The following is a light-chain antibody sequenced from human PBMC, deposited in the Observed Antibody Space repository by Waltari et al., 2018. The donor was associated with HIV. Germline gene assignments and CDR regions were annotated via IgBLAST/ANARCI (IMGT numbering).Light chain of an antibody. V-gene: IGKV1-39*01. J-gene: IGKJ2*01. CDR2: IAS. Sequence: DIQMSQAPSTLSASLGASVPIPCRASQTVGNDLNWYQQKSGEAPKLLIYIASSLYSDVPPRFSGSRSGNDFTLTITSLQPEDFATYFCQQSSATPYTFGQGTRLDVK. CDR3: QQSSATPYT. CDR1: QTVGND.